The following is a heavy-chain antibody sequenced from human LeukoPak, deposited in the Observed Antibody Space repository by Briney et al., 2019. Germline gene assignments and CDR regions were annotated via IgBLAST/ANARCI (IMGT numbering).Heavy chain of an antibody. V-gene: IGHV3-30*02. CDR3: ARSKSYDSSGYYFDY. J-gene: IGHJ4*02. D-gene: IGHD3-22*01. CDR2: IRWDGIIK. CDR1: GFTFSSYG. Sequence: PGGCLRLSCAASGFTFSSYGMHWVRQAPGKGLEWVAFIRWDGIIKYYADSVKGRFTISRDTSKNTLYLQMNSLRAEDTAVYYCARSKSYDSSGYYFDYWGQGTLGTVSS.